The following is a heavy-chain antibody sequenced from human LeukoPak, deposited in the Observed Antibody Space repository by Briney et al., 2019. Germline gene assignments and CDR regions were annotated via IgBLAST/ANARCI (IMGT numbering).Heavy chain of an antibody. V-gene: IGHV4-30-4*08. Sequence: LRLSCTVSGFTFTNYAMNWVRQPPGKGLEWIGYIYYSGSTYYNPSLKSRVTISVDTSKNQFSLKLSSVTAADTAVYYCARYGDYDDYYFDYWGQGTLVTVSS. D-gene: IGHD4-17*01. CDR3: ARYGDYDDYYFDY. J-gene: IGHJ4*02. CDR2: IYYSGST. CDR1: GFTFTNYA.